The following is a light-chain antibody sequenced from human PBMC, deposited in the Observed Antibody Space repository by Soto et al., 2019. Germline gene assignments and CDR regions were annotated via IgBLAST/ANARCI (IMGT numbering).Light chain of an antibody. J-gene: IGKJ1*01. V-gene: IGKV1-5*03. CDR2: KAS. CDR3: QQYSRLWS. CDR1: QTISDW. Sequence: DIQMTQSPSTLSASLGDRVTITCRASQTISDWLAWHQQKPGKAPKLLIYKASSLESGVPSRFSGSGSGTEFTLTISSLQRDDFGIYYCQQYSRLWSFGQGTKVDIK.